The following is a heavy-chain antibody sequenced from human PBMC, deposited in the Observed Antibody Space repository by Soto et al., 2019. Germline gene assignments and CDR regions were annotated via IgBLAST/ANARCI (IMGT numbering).Heavy chain of an antibody. V-gene: IGHV3-23*01. D-gene: IGHD6-19*01. CDR3: ARVTYSSGVDY. CDR2: MSGNGGRI. CDR1: GFTFSNYA. Sequence: GGSLRLSCAVSGFTFSNYAMTWVRQAPGKGLEWVSLMSGNGGRIVYADSVKGRFTISRDNSKNTLYLQMNSLRAEDTAVYYCARVTYSSGVDYWGQGTLVTVSS. J-gene: IGHJ4*02.